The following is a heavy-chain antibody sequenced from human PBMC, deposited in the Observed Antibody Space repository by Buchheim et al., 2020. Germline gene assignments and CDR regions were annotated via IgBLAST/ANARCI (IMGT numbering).Heavy chain of an antibody. D-gene: IGHD6-6*01. CDR3: GRGYSTSSH. CDR2: IYHSGST. V-gene: IGHV4-4*02. CDR1: GDSISSDNW. J-gene: IGHJ1*01. Sequence: QVQLQESGPGLIKPSGTLSLTCAVSGDSISSDNWWNWVRQPPGKGLEWIGEIYHSGSTKYNPSLKSRVTMSLDKSKNQSSMKLSSVTAADTAVYYCGRGYSTSSHWGQGTL.